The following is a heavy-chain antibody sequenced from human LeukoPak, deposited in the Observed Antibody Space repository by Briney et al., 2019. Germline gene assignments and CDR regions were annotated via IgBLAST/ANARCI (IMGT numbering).Heavy chain of an antibody. D-gene: IGHD3-16*02. CDR1: GFTFSSYA. CDR3: AKDGGSHGRLRLGELSYPRY. CDR2: ICGSGGST. Sequence: PGGSLRPSCAASGFTFSSYAMSWVRQAPGKGLEWVSAICGSGGSTYYTDSVKGRFTISRENSKNTLYLQMNSLRAEDTAVYYCAKDGGSHGRLRLGELSYPRYWGQGTLVTVSS. V-gene: IGHV3-23*01. J-gene: IGHJ4*02.